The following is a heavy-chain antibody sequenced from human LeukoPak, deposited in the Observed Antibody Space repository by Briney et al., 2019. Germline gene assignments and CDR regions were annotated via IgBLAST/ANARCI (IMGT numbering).Heavy chain of an antibody. CDR3: ARHDGAMSDY. Sequence: SQTLSLTCTVSGGSISSGDYYWSWIRQPPGKGLEWIGYIYYSGSTYYNPSLKSRVIISVDTPKNQFSLKLNSVTAADTAVYYCARHDGAMSDYWGQGTLVTVSS. V-gene: IGHV4-30-4*01. CDR2: IYYSGST. CDR1: GGSISSGDYY. D-gene: IGHD1-26*01. J-gene: IGHJ4*02.